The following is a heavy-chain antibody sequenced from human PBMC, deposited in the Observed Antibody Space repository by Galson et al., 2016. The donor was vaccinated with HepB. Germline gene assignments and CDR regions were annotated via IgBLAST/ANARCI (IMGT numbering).Heavy chain of an antibody. CDR3: ARGSGWVSDY. D-gene: IGHD1-1*01. Sequence: SLRLSCAASGFTFNSYWMNWVRQTPGKGLEWVAIIKQDGSEKHYVDSVKGRFTISRDNVKNSLYLQMDSLRAEGTAVYYCARGSGWVSDYWGQGTLATVSS. J-gene: IGHJ4*02. CDR2: IKQDGSEK. CDR1: GFTFNSYW. V-gene: IGHV3-7*03.